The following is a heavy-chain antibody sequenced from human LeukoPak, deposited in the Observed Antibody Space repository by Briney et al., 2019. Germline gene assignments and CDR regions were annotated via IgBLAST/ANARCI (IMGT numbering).Heavy chain of an antibody. J-gene: IGHJ6*02. D-gene: IGHD4-23*01. CDR2: IIPILGIA. V-gene: IGHV1-69*10. CDR1: GGTFITYT. CDR3: ARDPPAVVTPNYYYGMDV. Sequence: GASVRVSSKASGGTFITYTISCVRQAPGQGLEWRGRIIPILGIANSTQKFRGRVTITADKSTSTAYMELSSLRSEDTAVYYCARDPPAVVTPNYYYGMDVWGQGTTVTVSS.